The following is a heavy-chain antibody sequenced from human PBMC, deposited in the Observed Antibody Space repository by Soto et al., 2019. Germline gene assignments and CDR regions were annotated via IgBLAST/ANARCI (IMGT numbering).Heavy chain of an antibody. Sequence: SETLSLTCTVSGGSVSSGSYYWSWIRQPPGKGLEWIGYIYYSGSTNYNPSLKSRVTISVDTSKNQFSLKLSSVTAADTAVYYCARDLLRDGYNTYGMDVWGQGTTVTVSS. CDR1: GGSVSSGSYY. CDR3: ARDLLRDGYNTYGMDV. V-gene: IGHV4-61*01. J-gene: IGHJ6*02. CDR2: IYYSGST. D-gene: IGHD5-12*01.